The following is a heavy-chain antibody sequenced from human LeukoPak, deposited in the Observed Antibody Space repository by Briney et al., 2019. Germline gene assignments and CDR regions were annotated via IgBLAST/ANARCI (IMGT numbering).Heavy chain of an antibody. CDR2: INHSGST. D-gene: IGHD2-2*01. CDR3: ARAPSLGYCSSTSCLHSFDY. V-gene: IGHV4-34*01. CDR1: GGSXXXYY. Sequence: GGSXXXYYWSWIRQPPGKGLEWIGEINHSGSTNYNPSLKSRVTISVDTSKNQFSLKLSSVTAADTAVYYCARAPSLGYCSSTSCLHSFDYWGQGTLVTVSS. J-gene: IGHJ4*02.